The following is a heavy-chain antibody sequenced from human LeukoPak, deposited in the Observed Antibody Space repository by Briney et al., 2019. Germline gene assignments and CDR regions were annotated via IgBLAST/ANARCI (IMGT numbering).Heavy chain of an antibody. CDR1: GGSISSGSYY. V-gene: IGHV4-61*02. Sequence: SQTLSLTCTVSGGSISSGSYYWSWIRQPAGKGLEWIGRIHRSGSTNYNPSLKSRVTISVDTSKNQFSLKLSSVTAADTAVYYCARDTSSGYYYDSSGLNWFDPWGQGTLVTVSS. CDR2: IHRSGST. J-gene: IGHJ5*02. CDR3: ARDTSSGYYYDSSGLNWFDP. D-gene: IGHD3-22*01.